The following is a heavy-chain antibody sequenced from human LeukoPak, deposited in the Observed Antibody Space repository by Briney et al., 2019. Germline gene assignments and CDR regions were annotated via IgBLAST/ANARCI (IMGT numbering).Heavy chain of an antibody. D-gene: IGHD6-19*01. CDR3: ARAIAVAGVDY. Sequence: GGSLRLSCAASGFTFSSYAMSWVCQAPGKGLEWVSAIIGSGGSTYYADSVKGRFTISRDNSKNTLYLQMNSLGAEDTAVYYCARAIAVAGVDYWGQGTLVTVSS. CDR1: GFTFSSYA. J-gene: IGHJ4*02. V-gene: IGHV3-23*01. CDR2: IIGSGGST.